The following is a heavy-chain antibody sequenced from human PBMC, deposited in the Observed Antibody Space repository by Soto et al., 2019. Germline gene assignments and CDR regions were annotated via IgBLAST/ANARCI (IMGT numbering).Heavy chain of an antibody. Sequence: GGSLRLSCAASGFTFSGYAMHWVRQASGQGLEWVGRIRSKANSYATAYNASEKGRYNISRDDSKNKANMQMKNLKTEDTAVYYCTRDYGDLLLEYFQHWGQGTLVTVSS. CDR1: GFTFSGYA. CDR2: IRSKANSYAT. D-gene: IGHD4-17*01. V-gene: IGHV3-73*01. CDR3: TRDYGDLLLEYFQH. J-gene: IGHJ1*01.